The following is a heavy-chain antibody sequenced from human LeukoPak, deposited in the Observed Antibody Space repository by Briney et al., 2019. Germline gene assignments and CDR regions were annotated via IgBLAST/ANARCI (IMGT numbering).Heavy chain of an antibody. V-gene: IGHV4-34*01. CDR3: ARDPTGYYFDY. J-gene: IGHJ4*02. CDR1: GGSFSGYY. D-gene: IGHD1-14*01. CDR2: INHSGST. Sequence: SETLSLTCAVYGGSFSGYYWSWIRQPPGKGLEWIGEINHSGSTNYNPSLKSRVTISVDTSKNQFSLKLSSVTAADTAVYYCARDPTGYYFDYWDQGTLVTVSS.